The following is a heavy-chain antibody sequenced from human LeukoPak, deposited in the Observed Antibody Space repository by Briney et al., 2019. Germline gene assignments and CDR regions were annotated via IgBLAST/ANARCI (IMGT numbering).Heavy chain of an antibody. CDR2: ISWNSGSI. V-gene: IGHV3-9*01. D-gene: IGHD6-19*01. CDR3: AKANGIAVAQQFDY. Sequence: PGGSLRLSCAASGFTFDDYAMHWVRQAPGKGLEWVSGISWNSGSIGYADSVKGRFTISRDNAKNSLYLQMNSLRAEDTALYYCAKANGIAVAQQFDYWGQGTLVTVSS. J-gene: IGHJ4*02. CDR1: GFTFDDYA.